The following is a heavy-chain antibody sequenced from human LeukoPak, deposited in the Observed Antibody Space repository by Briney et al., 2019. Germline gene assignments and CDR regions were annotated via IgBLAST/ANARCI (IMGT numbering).Heavy chain of an antibody. V-gene: IGHV6-1*01. J-gene: IGHJ4*02. Sequence: SQTLSLTCALSGDSVSSDSASWNWFRQSPSRGLEWLGRTYYRSKWSVDYAISVKGRITINADTSKNQFSLLLHSVTPEDTAVYYCTRGPGKFDSWGQGTVVIVSS. CDR3: TRGPGKFDS. CDR2: TYYRSKWSV. CDR1: GDSVSSDSAS. D-gene: IGHD3-10*01.